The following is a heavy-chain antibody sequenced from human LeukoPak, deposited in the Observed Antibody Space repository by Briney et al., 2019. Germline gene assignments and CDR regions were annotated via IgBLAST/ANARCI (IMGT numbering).Heavy chain of an antibody. CDR1: GYX. V-gene: IGHV4-34*01. CDR2: INHSGST. J-gene: IGHJ3*02. Sequence: GYXWSWXRXPPXKGLEWIGEINHSGSTNYNPSLKSRVTISVDTSKNQFSLKLSSVTAADTAVYYCARGPGRIRSQKAFDIWGQGTMVTVSS. CDR3: ARGPGRIRSQKAFDI.